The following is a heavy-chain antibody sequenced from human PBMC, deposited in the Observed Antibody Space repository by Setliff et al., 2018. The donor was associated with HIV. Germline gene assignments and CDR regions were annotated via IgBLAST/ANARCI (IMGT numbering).Heavy chain of an antibody. CDR2: ISGCGGST. Sequence: GSLRLSCAASGFTFTSYAMSWVRQAPGKGLEWVSAISGCGGSTYYADSVKGRFTISRDNSKNTLYLQMNSLRAEDTAVYYCAKAPLGYCSSATCYQFDYWGQGTLVTVSS. V-gene: IGHV3-23*01. CDR3: AKAPLGYCSSATCYQFDY. D-gene: IGHD2-2*01. CDR1: GFTFTSYA. J-gene: IGHJ4*02.